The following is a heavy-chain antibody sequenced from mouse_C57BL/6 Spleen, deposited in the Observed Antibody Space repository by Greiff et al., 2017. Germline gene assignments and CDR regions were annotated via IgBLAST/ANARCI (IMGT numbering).Heavy chain of an antibody. Sequence: QVHVKQPGTELVKPGASVKLSCKASGYTFTSYWMHWVKQRPGQGLEWIGNINPSNGGTNYNEKFKSKATLTVDKSSSTAYMQLSSLTSEDSAVYYCARTLLWLRRGYYFDYWGQGTTLTVSS. D-gene: IGHD2-2*01. CDR3: ARTLLWLRRGYYFDY. V-gene: IGHV1-53*01. CDR1: GYTFTSYW. J-gene: IGHJ2*01. CDR2: INPSNGGT.